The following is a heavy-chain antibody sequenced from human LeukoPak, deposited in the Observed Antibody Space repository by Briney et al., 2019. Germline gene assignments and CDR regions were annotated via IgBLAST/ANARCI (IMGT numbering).Heavy chain of an antibody. V-gene: IGHV5-51*01. CDR3: ARLEKSRHYFDY. CDR2: IYPGDSDT. CDR1: GSGFTSYW. Sequence: GASLQISFQGSGSGFTSYWIGWVRPMPGKGLAWMGIIYPGDSDTRYSPSFQGQVTISADKSISTAYLQWSSLKASDTAMYYCARLEKSRHYFDYWGQGTLVTVSS. D-gene: IGHD2-2*01. J-gene: IGHJ4*02.